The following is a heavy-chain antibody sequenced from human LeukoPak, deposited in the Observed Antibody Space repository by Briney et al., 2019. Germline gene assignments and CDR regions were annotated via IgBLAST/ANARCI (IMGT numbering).Heavy chain of an antibody. CDR2: ISGSGGST. CDR3: AKDRGYSSGWPNDAFDI. J-gene: IGHJ3*02. V-gene: IGHV3-23*01. CDR1: GFTFSSYA. D-gene: IGHD6-19*01. Sequence: GGSLRLSCAASGFTFSSYAMSWVRLAPGKGLEWVSAISGSGGSTYYADSVKGRFTISRDNSKNTLYLQMNSLRAEDTAVYYCAKDRGYSSGWPNDAFDIWGQGTMVTVSS.